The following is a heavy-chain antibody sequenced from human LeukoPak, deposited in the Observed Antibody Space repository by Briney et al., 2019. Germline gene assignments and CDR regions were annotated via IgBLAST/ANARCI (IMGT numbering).Heavy chain of an antibody. CDR2: IYYSGST. J-gene: IGHJ3*02. D-gene: IGHD2-15*01. CDR1: GGSIRSYY. CDR3: ARGPVVVVAATPGPEDAFDI. Sequence: PSETLSLTCTVSGGSIRSYYWSWIRQPPGKGLEWIAYIYYSGSTDYDPSLKSRVTISVDTSKNQFSLKLSSVTAADTAVYYCARGPVVVVAATPGPEDAFDIWGQGTMVTVSS. V-gene: IGHV4-59*12.